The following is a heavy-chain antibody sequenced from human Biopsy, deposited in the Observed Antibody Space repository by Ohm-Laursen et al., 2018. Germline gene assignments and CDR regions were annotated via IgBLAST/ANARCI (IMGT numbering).Heavy chain of an antibody. CDR2: IFYRGST. D-gene: IGHD3-22*01. CDR3: ARDYDTSGYYYVS. J-gene: IGHJ5*02. V-gene: IGHV4-39*01. CDR1: GGSISNNNYY. Sequence: SDTLSLTCIVSGGSISNNNYYWGWIRPPPGKGLEWIGSIFYRGSTHYKPSLKSRVNISVDKSKNQFSLKLNPVTAADTAVYYCARDYDTSGYYYVSWGQGTLVTVSS.